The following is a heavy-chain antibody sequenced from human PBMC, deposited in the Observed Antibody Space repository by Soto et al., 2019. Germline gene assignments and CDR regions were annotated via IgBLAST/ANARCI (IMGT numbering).Heavy chain of an antibody. D-gene: IGHD3-10*01. V-gene: IGHV4-59*08. J-gene: IGHJ5*02. CDR3: ARQNLTMVRGVITHWFDP. CDR1: GGSISSYY. Sequence: PSETLSLTCTVSGGSISSYYWSWIRQPPGKGLEWIGYIYYSGSTNYNPSLKSRVTISVDTSKNQFSLKLSSVTAADKAVYYCARQNLTMVRGVITHWFDPWGQGTLVTVSS. CDR2: IYYSGST.